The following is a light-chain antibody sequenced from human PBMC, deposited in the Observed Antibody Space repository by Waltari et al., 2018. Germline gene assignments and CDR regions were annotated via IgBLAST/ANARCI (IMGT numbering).Light chain of an antibody. CDR1: NSDIGGYTY. J-gene: IGLJ1*01. CDR3: SSYAGNNIFV. Sequence: QAALTQPPSVSGSPGQSVTISCTGTNSDIGGYTYVSWYQQHPAKAPKVMIYDVSQRPSGVSDRFSGSKSGNTASLTISGLQTEDEADYYCSSYAGNNIFVFGGGSRLTVL. CDR2: DVS. V-gene: IGLV2-8*01.